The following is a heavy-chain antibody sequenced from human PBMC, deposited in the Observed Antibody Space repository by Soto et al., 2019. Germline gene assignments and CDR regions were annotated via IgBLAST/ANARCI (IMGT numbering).Heavy chain of an antibody. D-gene: IGHD2-2*01. CDR3: AHGSALVVPAAIHVNWFDP. CDR2: IYWDDDK. CDR1: GFSLSTSGVG. J-gene: IGHJ5*02. V-gene: IGHV2-5*02. Sequence: VSGPTLVNPTQTLTLTCTFSGFSLSTSGVGVGWIRQPPGKALEWLALIYWDDDKRYSPSLKSRLTITKDTSKNQVVLTMTNMDPVDTATYYCAHGSALVVPAAIHVNWFDPWGQGTLVTVSS.